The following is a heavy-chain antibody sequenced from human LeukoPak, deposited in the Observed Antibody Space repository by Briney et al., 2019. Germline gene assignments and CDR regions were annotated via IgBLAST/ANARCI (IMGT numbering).Heavy chain of an antibody. Sequence: GGSLRLSCAASGFTFSSNYMSWVRQAPGKGLEWVSVIYSGGSTYYADSVKGRFTISRDNSKNTLYLQMNSLRAEDTAVYYCAREVGYKGMREGEKQVPTLDYWGQGTLVTVSS. CDR3: AREVGYKGMREGEKQVPTLDY. D-gene: IGHD1-26*01. CDR2: IYSGGST. J-gene: IGHJ4*02. CDR1: GFTFSSNY. V-gene: IGHV3-66*01.